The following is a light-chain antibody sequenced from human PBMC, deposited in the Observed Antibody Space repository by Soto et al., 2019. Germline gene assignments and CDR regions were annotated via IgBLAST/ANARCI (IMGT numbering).Light chain of an antibody. CDR3: QQFTDYPPEYT. V-gene: IGKV3-20*01. CDR1: QHVDTNY. CDR2: ATS. Sequence: EVVLTQSPGTLSLSPGETATLSCRASQHVDTNYLSWFQQKPGQPPRVLIFATSSRATGTPRRFTGSGSGTAFTLTISRLEPDDFALYFCQQFTDYPPEYTFGLGTKLEI. J-gene: IGKJ2*01.